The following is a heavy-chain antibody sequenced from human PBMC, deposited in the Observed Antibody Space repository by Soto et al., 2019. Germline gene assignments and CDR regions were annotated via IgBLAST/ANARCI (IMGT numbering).Heavy chain of an antibody. D-gene: IGHD2-2*02. CDR2: IVVGSGNT. Sequence: QMQLVQSGPEVKKPGTSVKVSCKASGFTFTSSAVQWVRQARGQRLEWIGWIVVGSGNTNYAQKFQERVTSTMDMSTSTAYMELSIRRSEDTAVYYCAAKGAGYCSSTSCYKYYGMDVWGQGTTVTVSS. V-gene: IGHV1-58*01. J-gene: IGHJ6*02. CDR3: AAKGAGYCSSTSCYKYYGMDV. CDR1: GFTFTSSA.